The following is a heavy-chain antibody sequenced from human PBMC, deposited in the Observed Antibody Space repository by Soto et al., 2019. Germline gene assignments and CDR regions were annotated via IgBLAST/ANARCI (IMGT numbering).Heavy chain of an antibody. Sequence: GGSLRLSCAASGFSFSISPMHWVRQAPGKGPEWVALISYDGTNKFHADSVKGRFTISRDNSKSTLYLQVDSLRPEDAAVYYCAKDPKTSGGQNWAFNYFDSWGQGTLVTVSS. D-gene: IGHD7-27*01. V-gene: IGHV3-30-3*02. J-gene: IGHJ4*02. CDR1: GFSFSISP. CDR2: ISYDGTNK. CDR3: AKDPKTSGGQNWAFNYFDS.